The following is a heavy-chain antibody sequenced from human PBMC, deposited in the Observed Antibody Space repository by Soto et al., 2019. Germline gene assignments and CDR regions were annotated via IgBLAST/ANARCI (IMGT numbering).Heavy chain of an antibody. Sequence: QPGVTLRLSCAASGLTFSMHAMTWVRQAPGKGLEWVSSISGGGDSTYYAESVRGRFTISRDNSKNTLYLHMNSLRAEDTAVYYCAKPIAVEFDEWGQGSLVTVYS. CDR2: ISGGGDST. CDR1: GLTFSMHA. V-gene: IGHV3-23*01. D-gene: IGHD6-19*01. CDR3: AKPIAVEFDE. J-gene: IGHJ4*02.